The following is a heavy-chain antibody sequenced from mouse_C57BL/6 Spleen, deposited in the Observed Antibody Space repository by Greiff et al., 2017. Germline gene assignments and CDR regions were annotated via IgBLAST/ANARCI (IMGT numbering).Heavy chain of an antibody. V-gene: IGHV1-42*01. D-gene: IGHD2-1*01. CDR2: INPSTGGT. CDR3: ARPGNYGYFDY. J-gene: IGHJ2*01. Sequence: VQLQQSGPELVKPGASVKISCKASGYSFTGYYMNWVKQSPEKSLEWIGEINPSTGGTTYNQKFKAKATLTVDKSSSTAYMQLKSLTSEDSAVXYCARPGNYGYFDYWGQGTTLTVSS. CDR1: GYSFTGYY.